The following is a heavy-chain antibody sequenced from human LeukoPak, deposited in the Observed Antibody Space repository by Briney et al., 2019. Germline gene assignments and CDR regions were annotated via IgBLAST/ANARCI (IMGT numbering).Heavy chain of an antibody. Sequence: PGGSLRLSCAASGFTFSSYGMHWVRQAPGKGLEWVAFIRYDGSNKYYADSVKGRFTISRDNSKNTLYLQMNSLRAEDTAVYYCAKDGVIIAAAAPSFDYWGQGSLGTVSS. CDR1: GFTFSSYG. CDR2: IRYDGSNK. D-gene: IGHD6-13*01. J-gene: IGHJ4*02. V-gene: IGHV3-30*02. CDR3: AKDGVIIAAAAPSFDY.